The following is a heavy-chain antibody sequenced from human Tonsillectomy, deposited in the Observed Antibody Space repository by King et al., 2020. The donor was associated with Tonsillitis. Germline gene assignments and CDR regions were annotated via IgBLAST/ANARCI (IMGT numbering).Heavy chain of an antibody. CDR3: ARDYGLN. CDR1: GGSISSSPYY. V-gene: IGHV4-39*01. Sequence: LQLQESGPGLVKPSETLSLTCAVSGGSISSSPYYWGWIRQPPGKGLEWIWRFYYSWNTYYNPSLKSRVTISVDTSKNQFSLSLTSVTAADTAVYYCARDYGLNWGQGTLVTVSS. CDR2: FYYSWNT. J-gene: IGHJ4*02. D-gene: IGHD4-17*01.